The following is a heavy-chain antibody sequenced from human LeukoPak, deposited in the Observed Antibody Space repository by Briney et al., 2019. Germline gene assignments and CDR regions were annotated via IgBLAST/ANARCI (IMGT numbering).Heavy chain of an antibody. Sequence: ASVKVSCKASGGTFSSYAISWVRQAPGQGLEWMGGIIPIFGTANYAQKFQGRVTITADESTSTAYMELSSLRSEDTAVYYCARDESKYCSGGSCYPRNYWGQGTLVTVSS. J-gene: IGHJ4*02. CDR3: ARDESKYCSGGSCYPRNY. D-gene: IGHD2-15*01. V-gene: IGHV1-69*13. CDR2: IIPIFGTA. CDR1: GGTFSSYA.